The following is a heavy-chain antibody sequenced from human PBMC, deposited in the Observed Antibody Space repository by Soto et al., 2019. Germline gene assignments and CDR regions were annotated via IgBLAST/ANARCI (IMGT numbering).Heavy chain of an antibody. Sequence: SETLSLTCAFYCGSFIGYYWSWIRQPPGKGLEWIGEINHSGSTNYNPSLKSRVTISVDTSKNQFSLKLSSVTAADTAVYYCARGYSSGWYPAYYYGMDVWGQGTTVTVSS. V-gene: IGHV4-34*01. CDR2: INHSGST. CDR1: CGSFIGYY. J-gene: IGHJ6*02. D-gene: IGHD6-19*01. CDR3: ARGYSSGWYPAYYYGMDV.